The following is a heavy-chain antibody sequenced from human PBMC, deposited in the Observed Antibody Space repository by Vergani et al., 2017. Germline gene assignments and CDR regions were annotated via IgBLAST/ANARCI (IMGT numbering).Heavy chain of an antibody. D-gene: IGHD6-13*01. CDR1: GFTFSSYS. V-gene: IGHV3-21*01. CDR2: ISSSSRYI. Sequence: VQLVESGGGLVKPGGSLRLSCAASGFTFSSYSMNWVRQAPGKGLEWVSSISSSSRYIYYADSVKGRFTLSRDNAKNSLYLQMNSLSAEDTAVYYCARAGYSSSWYEGYFDYWGQGTLVTVSS. CDR3: ARAGYSSSWYEGYFDY. J-gene: IGHJ4*02.